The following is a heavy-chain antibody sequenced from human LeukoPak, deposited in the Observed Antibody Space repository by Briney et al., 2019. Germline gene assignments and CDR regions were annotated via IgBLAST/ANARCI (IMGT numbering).Heavy chain of an antibody. CDR2: IYYSGST. D-gene: IGHD3-22*01. CDR3: ARSAVDTADFDY. Sequence: SETLSLTCTVSGGSIGSYYWSWIWQPPGKGLEWIGYIYYSGSTNYNPSLRSRVTMSIDTSTNQFSLKLSSVTAADTAVFYCARSAVDTADFDYWGQGTLVTVSS. V-gene: IGHV4-59*12. CDR1: GGSIGSYY. J-gene: IGHJ4*02.